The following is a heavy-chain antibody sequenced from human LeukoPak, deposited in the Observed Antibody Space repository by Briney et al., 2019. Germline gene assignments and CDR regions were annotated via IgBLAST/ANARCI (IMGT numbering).Heavy chain of an antibody. CDR2: IYYSGST. J-gene: IGHJ6*02. Sequence: SETLSLTCTVSGGSISSYYWSWIRQPPGKGLEWIGYIYYSGSTNYNPSLKSRVTISVDTSKNQFSLKLSSVTAADTAVYYCARQYYYGSGSLYYGMDVWGQGTTVTVSS. V-gene: IGHV4-59*08. CDR1: GGSISSYY. D-gene: IGHD3-10*01. CDR3: ARQYYYGSGSLYYGMDV.